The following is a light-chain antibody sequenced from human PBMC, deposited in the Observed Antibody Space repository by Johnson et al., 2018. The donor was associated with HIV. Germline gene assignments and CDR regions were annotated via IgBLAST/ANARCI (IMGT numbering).Light chain of an antibody. CDR3: GTWDSSLSTFYV. CDR1: SSNIGNTY. Sequence: QSVLTQPPSVSAAPGQKVTISCSGSSSNIGNTYVSWYQQLPGTAPKLLIYENSKRPSGIPDRFSGSQSGTSATLGITGLQTGDEADYYCGTWDSSLSTFYVFGTGTKVTVL. V-gene: IGLV1-51*02. CDR2: ENS. J-gene: IGLJ1*01.